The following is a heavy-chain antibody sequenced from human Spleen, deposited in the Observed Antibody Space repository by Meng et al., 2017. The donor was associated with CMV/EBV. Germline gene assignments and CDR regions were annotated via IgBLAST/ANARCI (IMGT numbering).Heavy chain of an antibody. CDR3: ARDKSSIIIEMAVAVCMDV. CDR2: INPNSGGT. CDR1: GYTFSDYF. V-gene: IGHV1-2*02. D-gene: IGHD6-19*01. J-gene: IGHJ6*02. Sequence: ASVKVSCKASGYTFSDYFMHWVRQAPGQGLEWMGWINPNSGGTNYAQKFQGRVTMTRDTSISTAYMELSRLRSDDMAVYYCARDKSSIIIEMAVAVCMDVWGQGTTVTVSS.